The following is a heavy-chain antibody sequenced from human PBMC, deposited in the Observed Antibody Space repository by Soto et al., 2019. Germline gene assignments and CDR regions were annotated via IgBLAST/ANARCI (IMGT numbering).Heavy chain of an antibody. CDR1: GGSVSSGSYY. CDR2: IYYSGST. J-gene: IGHJ4*02. Sequence: SETLSLTCTVSGGSVSSGSYYWSWIRQPPGKGLEWIGYIYYSGSTNYNPSLKSRVTISVDTSKNQFSLKLSSVTAADTAVYYCARTPRIIAAADRDYWGQGTLVTVSS. V-gene: IGHV4-61*01. CDR3: ARTPRIIAAADRDY. D-gene: IGHD6-13*01.